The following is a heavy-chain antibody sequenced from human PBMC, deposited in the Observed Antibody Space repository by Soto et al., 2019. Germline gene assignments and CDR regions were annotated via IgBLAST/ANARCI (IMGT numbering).Heavy chain of an antibody. V-gene: IGHV1-18*04. CDR2: INTYNGNT. CDR3: ARETPVTRVFFGLDV. D-gene: IGHD4-4*01. J-gene: IGHJ6*02. CDR1: GYPFSTYA. Sequence: ASVKVSCTSSGYPFSTYAITWVRQAPGQGLEWMGWINTYNGNTNYAQSLRGRVTMTTDTSTSTAYMQLRSLRSDDTAVYYCARETPVTRVFFGLDVWGQGTTVTVSS.